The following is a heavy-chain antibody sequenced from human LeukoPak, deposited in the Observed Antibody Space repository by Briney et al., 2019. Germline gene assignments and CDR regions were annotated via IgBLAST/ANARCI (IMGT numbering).Heavy chain of an antibody. D-gene: IGHD3-22*01. Sequence: GGSLRLSCAASGFTVSSNYMSWVRQAPGKGLEWVSVIYSGGSTYYADSVKGRFTISRDNSKNTLYLQMNSLRAEDTAVYYCAREEFGYYDSSRYPEYFQHWGQGTLVTVSS. CDR1: GFTVSSNY. CDR3: AREEFGYYDSSRYPEYFQH. V-gene: IGHV3-66*01. J-gene: IGHJ1*01. CDR2: IYSGGST.